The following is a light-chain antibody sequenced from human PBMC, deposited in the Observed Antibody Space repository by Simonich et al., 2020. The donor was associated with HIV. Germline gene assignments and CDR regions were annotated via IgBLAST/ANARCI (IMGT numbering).Light chain of an antibody. CDR1: SSDVGGYRS. CDR2: DVT. CDR3: CSYAGSSTYV. Sequence: QSALTQPASVSGSPGPSITISCTVTSSDVGGYRSVSWYQQHPGKAPKVMIYDVTERPSGVSNRFSGSKSGNTASLTISGLQAEDEADYYCCSYAGSSTYVFGGGTKLTVL. J-gene: IGLJ3*02. V-gene: IGLV2-14*03.